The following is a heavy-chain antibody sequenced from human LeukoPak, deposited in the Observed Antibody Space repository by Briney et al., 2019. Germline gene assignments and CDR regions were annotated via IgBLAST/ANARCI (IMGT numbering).Heavy chain of an antibody. J-gene: IGHJ3*02. CDR3: ARGSRVTTRLDAFDI. CDR1: GFTFSSYS. Sequence: GGSLRLSCAASGFTFSSYSMNWVRQAPGKGLEWVSSISSSSSYIYYADLVKGRFTISRDNAKNSLYLQMNSLRAEDTAVYYCARGSRVTTRLDAFDIWGQGTMVTVSS. D-gene: IGHD1-1*01. V-gene: IGHV3-21*04. CDR2: ISSSSSYI.